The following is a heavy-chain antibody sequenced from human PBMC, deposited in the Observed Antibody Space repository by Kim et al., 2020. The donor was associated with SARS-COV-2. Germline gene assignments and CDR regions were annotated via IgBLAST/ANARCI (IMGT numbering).Heavy chain of an antibody. CDR3: ARDLGYSSSWYQDIDN. D-gene: IGHD6-13*01. J-gene: IGHJ4*02. CDR2: ISYDGSNK. V-gene: IGHV3-30*04. Sequence: GGSLRLSCAASGFTFSSYAMHWVRQAPGKGLEWVAVISYDGSNKYYADSVKGRFTISRDNSKNTLYLQMNSLRAEDTAVYYCARDLGYSSSWYQDIDNWGQGTLVTVSS. CDR1: GFTFSSYA.